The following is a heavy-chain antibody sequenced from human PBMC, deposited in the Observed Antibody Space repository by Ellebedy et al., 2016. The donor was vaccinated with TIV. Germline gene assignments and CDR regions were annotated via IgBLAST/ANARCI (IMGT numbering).Heavy chain of an antibody. D-gene: IGHD3-16*01. Sequence: AASVKVSCKASGYTFTSYGISWVRQAPGRGLEWMGWLSSYNGNTKYAQKFQGRVTMTKDTATSTTYMELRGLRSDDTALYDCARIGGGVSGTSFDVWGQGTIVTVSS. CDR3: ARIGGGVSGTSFDV. CDR2: LSSYNGNT. J-gene: IGHJ3*01. V-gene: IGHV1-18*04. CDR1: GYTFTSYG.